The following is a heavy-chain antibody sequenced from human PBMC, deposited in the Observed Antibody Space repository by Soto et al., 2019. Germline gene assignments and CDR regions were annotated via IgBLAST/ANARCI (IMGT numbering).Heavy chain of an antibody. CDR1: GNSFTSYW. Sequence: GESLKISCKGSGNSFTSYWIDWVRQMPGKGLEYMGIIYPGDSDTRYSPSFQGQVTMSVDKSISTAYLQWSSLKASDTAMYYCARHKIIAARPPGVYYSYYMDVWGKGTTVTVSS. V-gene: IGHV5-51*01. CDR2: IYPGDSDT. CDR3: ARHKIIAARPPGVYYSYYMDV. D-gene: IGHD6-6*01. J-gene: IGHJ6*03.